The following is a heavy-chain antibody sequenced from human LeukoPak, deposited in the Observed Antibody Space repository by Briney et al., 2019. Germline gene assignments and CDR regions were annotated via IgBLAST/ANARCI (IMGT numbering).Heavy chain of an antibody. CDR1: GFTFSSYV. CDR3: ARVSGGSTSAYYYYSLDV. J-gene: IGHJ6*02. CDR2: ISYDGSNK. Sequence: GGSLRLSCAASGFTFSSYVMHWVRQAPGKGLEWVAVISYDGSNKYYADSVKGRFTISRDNSKNTLYLQMNSLRAEDTAVYSRARVSGGSTSAYYYYSLDVWGQGTTVTVSS. V-gene: IGHV3-30-3*01. D-gene: IGHD2-2*01.